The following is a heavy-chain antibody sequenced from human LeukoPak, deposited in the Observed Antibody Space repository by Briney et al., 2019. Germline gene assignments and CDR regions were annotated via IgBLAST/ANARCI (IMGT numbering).Heavy chain of an antibody. V-gene: IGHV3-30-3*01. CDR3: AREGLRFLEWLFDY. CDR2: ISYDGSNK. Sequence: GGSLRLSCAASGFTFSSYAMHWVRQAPGKGLEWVAVISYDGSNKYYADSVKGRFTISRDNSKNTLYLQMNSLRAGDTAVYYCAREGLRFLEWLFDYWGQGTLVTVSS. D-gene: IGHD3-3*01. CDR1: GFTFSSYA. J-gene: IGHJ4*02.